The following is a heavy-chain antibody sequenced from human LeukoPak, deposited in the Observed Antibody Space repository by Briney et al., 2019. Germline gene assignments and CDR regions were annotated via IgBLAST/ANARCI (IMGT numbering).Heavy chain of an antibody. CDR1: GGSISSYY. D-gene: IGHD3-22*01. J-gene: IGHJ4*02. CDR2: IYHSGST. V-gene: IGHV4-59*12. Sequence: SETLSLTCTVSGGSISSYYWSWIRQPPGKGLEWIGYIYHSGSTYYNPSLKSRVTISVDRSKNQFSLKLSSVTAADTAVYYCARGSPSGYSLNYWGQGTLVTVSS. CDR3: ARGSPSGYSLNY.